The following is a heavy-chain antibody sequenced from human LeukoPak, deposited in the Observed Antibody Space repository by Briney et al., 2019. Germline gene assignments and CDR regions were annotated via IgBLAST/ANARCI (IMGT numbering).Heavy chain of an antibody. J-gene: IGHJ4*02. D-gene: IGHD5-18*01. CDR1: GYTFTSYG. CDR3: ARDLDTPGD. Sequence: ASVKVSCKTSGYTFTSYGISWVRQAPGQGLEWMGWINPNSGGTNYAQKFQGRVTMTRDTSISTAYMELSRLRSDDTAVYYCARDLDTPGDWGQGTLVTVSS. V-gene: IGHV1-2*02. CDR2: INPNSGGT.